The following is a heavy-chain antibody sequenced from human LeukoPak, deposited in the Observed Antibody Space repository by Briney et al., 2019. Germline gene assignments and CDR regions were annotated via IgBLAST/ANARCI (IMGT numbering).Heavy chain of an antibody. V-gene: IGHV1-69*05. D-gene: IGHD6-13*01. CDR2: IIPIFGTA. Sequence: ASVKVSCKASGGTFSSYAISWVRQAPGQGLEWMGGIIPIFGTANYAQKFQGRVTITTDESTSTAYMELSSLRSEDTAVYYCARVGAAAGTGEAYYYYYMDVWGKGTTVTVSS. CDR3: ARVGAAAGTGEAYYYYYMDV. CDR1: GGTFSSYA. J-gene: IGHJ6*03.